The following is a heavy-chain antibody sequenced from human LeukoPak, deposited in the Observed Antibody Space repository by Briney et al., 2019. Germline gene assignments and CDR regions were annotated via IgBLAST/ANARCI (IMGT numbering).Heavy chain of an antibody. CDR1: GDSIRSFY. V-gene: IGHV4-59*12. CDR2: IYYSGST. CDR3: ARGYVSVVPAASNWFDP. J-gene: IGHJ5*02. D-gene: IGHD2-2*01. Sequence: PSETLSLTCTVSGDSIRSFYWSWIRQHPGKGLEWIGYIYYSGSTYYNPSLKSRVTISVGTSKNQFSLKLSSVTAADTAVYYCARGYVSVVPAASNWFDPWGQGTLVTVSS.